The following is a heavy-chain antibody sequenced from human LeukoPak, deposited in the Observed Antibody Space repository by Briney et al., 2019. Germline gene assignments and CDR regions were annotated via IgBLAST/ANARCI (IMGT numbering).Heavy chain of an antibody. CDR1: GYTFTGYY. D-gene: IGHD6-19*01. CDR2: INPNSGGT. V-gene: IGHV1-2*02. CDR3: ARDHLPYSSGWYVL. J-gene: IGHJ1*01. Sequence: ASVKVSCKASGYTFTGYYMHWVRQAPGQGLEWMGWINPNSGGTNYAQKFQGRVTMTRDTSISTAYMELSRLRSDDTAVYYCARDHLPYSSGWYVLWGQGTLVTVSS.